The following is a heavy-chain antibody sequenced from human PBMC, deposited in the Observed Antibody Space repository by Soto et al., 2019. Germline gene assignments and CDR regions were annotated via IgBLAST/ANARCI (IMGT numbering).Heavy chain of an antibody. Sequence: ASVKVSCKASGYTFSDYYVHWVRQAPGQGLEWMGWINTGNGRTQYSQKFQGRVTITRDTSASTAYMELSGLRSEDTAVYFCARELVVAGTYWFDPWGQGTLVTVSS. D-gene: IGHD6-19*01. CDR2: INTGNGRT. CDR3: ARELVVAGTYWFDP. J-gene: IGHJ5*02. CDR1: GYTFSDYY. V-gene: IGHV1-3*04.